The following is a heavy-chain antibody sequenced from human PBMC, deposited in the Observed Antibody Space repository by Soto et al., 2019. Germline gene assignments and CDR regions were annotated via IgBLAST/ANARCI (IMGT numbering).Heavy chain of an antibody. V-gene: IGHV3-9*01. CDR1: GFTFDDYA. J-gene: IGHJ4*02. D-gene: IGHD3-3*01. CDR3: AKGGHYDFWSGSAPVDY. CDR2: ISWNSGSI. Sequence: GGSLRLSCAASGFTFDDYAMHWVRQAPGKGLEWVSGISWNSGSIGYADSVKGRFTISRDNAKNSLYLQMNSLRAEDTALYYCAKGGHYDFWSGSAPVDYWGQGTLVTVSS.